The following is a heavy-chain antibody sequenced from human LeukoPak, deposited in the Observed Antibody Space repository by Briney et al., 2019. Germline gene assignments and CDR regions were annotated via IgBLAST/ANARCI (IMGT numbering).Heavy chain of an antibody. V-gene: IGHV4-34*01. Sequence: SETLSLTCAVYGGSFSGYYWSWIRQPPGKGLEWIGEINHSGSTNYNPSLKSRVTISVDTSKNQFSLKLSSVTAADTAVYYCARAQYGSPDYWGQGTLVTVSS. J-gene: IGHJ4*02. CDR3: ARAQYGSPDY. D-gene: IGHD4-17*01. CDR2: INHSGST. CDR1: GGSFSGYY.